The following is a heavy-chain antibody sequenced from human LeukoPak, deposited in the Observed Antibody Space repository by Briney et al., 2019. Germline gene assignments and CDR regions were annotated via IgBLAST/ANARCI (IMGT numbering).Heavy chain of an antibody. V-gene: IGHV3-15*01. J-gene: IGHJ6*02. CDR1: GFTFSNAW. CDR3: TTDAPGSYYYGMDV. Sequence: GGSLRLSCAASGFTFSNAWMSWVRQAPGKGLEWVGRIKSKTDGGTTDYAAPVKGRFTISRDDSKNTLYLQMNSLKTEDTAVYYCTTDAPGSYYYGMDVWGQGTTVTVSS. CDR2: IKSKTDGGTT.